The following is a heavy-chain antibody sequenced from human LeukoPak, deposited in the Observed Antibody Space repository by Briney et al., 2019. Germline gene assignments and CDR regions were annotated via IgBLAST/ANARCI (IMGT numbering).Heavy chain of an antibody. CDR1: GVSIRRSNW. V-gene: IGHV4-4*01. CDR3: ARDSYSETSASYWYFDL. CDR2: IYHSGPT. D-gene: IGHD3-22*01. J-gene: IGHJ2*01. Sequence: SETLSLTCAVAGVSIRRSNWWSWVSQSPGTGLEWIGAIYHSGPTNYHPSLKTRVTISVDKSGNWLCRRLTSATASDTSVYCCARDSYSETSASYWYFDLWCRGTLVTVSS.